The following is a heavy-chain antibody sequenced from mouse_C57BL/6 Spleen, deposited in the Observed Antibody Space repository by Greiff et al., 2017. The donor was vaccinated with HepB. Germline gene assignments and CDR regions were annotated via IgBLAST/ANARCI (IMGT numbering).Heavy chain of an antibody. CDR2: IYPSDSET. Sequence: VQLQQPGSELVRPGSSVKLSCKASGYTFTSYWMAWVKQRPGQGLEWVGNIYPSDSETHYNQKFKDKATLTVDKSSSTAYMQLSSLTSEDSAVYYCARSGDYDDFDYWGQGTTLTVSS. V-gene: IGHV1-61*01. CDR1: GYTFTSYW. J-gene: IGHJ2*01. D-gene: IGHD2-4*01. CDR3: ARSGDYDDFDY.